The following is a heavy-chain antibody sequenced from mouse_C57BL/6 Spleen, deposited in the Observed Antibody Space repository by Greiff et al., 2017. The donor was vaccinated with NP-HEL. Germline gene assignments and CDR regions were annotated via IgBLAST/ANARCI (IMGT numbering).Heavy chain of an antibody. J-gene: IGHJ1*03. V-gene: IGHV7-3*01. CDR3: ARFTTKYFDV. D-gene: IGHD5-5*01. CDR1: GFTFTDYY. Sequence: EVQLVESGGGLVQPGGSLSLSCAASGFTFTDYYMSWVRQPPGKALEWLGFIRNKANGYTTEYSASVKGRFTISRDNPQSILYLQMNALRAEDSATYYCARFTTKYFDVWGTGTTVTVSS. CDR2: IRNKANGYTT.